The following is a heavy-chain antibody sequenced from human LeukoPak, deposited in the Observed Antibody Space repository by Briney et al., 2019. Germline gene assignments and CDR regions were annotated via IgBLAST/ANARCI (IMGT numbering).Heavy chain of an antibody. V-gene: IGHV4-34*01. CDR2: INHSGST. CDR1: GGSFSGYY. Sequence: PSETLSLTCAVYGGSFSGYYWSWVRHPPAKGLEGIGEINHSGSTNYNPSLKSRVTISVDTSKNQFSLKLSSVTAADTAVYYCARETMTTGNWFDPWGQGTLVTVSS. J-gene: IGHJ5*02. D-gene: IGHD3-22*01. CDR3: ARETMTTGNWFDP.